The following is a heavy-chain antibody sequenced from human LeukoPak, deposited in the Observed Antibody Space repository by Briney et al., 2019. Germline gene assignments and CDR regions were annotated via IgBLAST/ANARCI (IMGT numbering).Heavy chain of an antibody. V-gene: IGHV3-30*18. CDR3: AKAYRDIVVVPAAMGYFDY. CDR1: GFTFSSYG. Sequence: GGSLRLSCAASGFTFSSYGMHWVRQAPGKGLEWVAVISYDGSNKYYADSVKGRFTISRDNSKNTLYLQMNSLRAEDTAVYYCAKAYRDIVVVPAAMGYFDYWGQGTLVTVSS. D-gene: IGHD2-2*01. CDR2: ISYDGSNK. J-gene: IGHJ4*02.